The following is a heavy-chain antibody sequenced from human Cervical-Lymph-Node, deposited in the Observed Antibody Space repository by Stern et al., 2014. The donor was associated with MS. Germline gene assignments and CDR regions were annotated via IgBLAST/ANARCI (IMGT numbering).Heavy chain of an antibody. CDR1: GYIFSNYY. V-gene: IGHV5-51*03. J-gene: IGHJ4*02. CDR3: ARRPPNHYDSSGQGGFLDY. Sequence: EVQLVQSGAEVKKPGESLKISCKGSGYIFSNYYIAWVRQMPGKGLEWMGVFYPSDSDTRYSPSFQGQVTMSADKSTNTAYLQWSSLKASDTAIYYCARRPPNHYDSSGQGGFLDYWGQGTLVTVSS. CDR2: FYPSDSDT. D-gene: IGHD3-22*01.